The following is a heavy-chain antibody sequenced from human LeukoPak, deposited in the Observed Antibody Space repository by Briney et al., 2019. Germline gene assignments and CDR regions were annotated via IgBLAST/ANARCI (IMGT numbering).Heavy chain of an antibody. D-gene: IGHD5-24*01. V-gene: IGHV3-11*05. Sequence: GGSLRLSCAASGFTFSDYYMSWIRQAPGKGLEWVSYISSSSSYTNYADSVKGRFTISRDNAKNSLYLQMNSLRVEDTAVYYCARVRDAYNHPVVYFDYWGQGTLVTVSS. CDR1: GFTFSDYY. CDR3: ARVRDAYNHPVVYFDY. CDR2: ISSSSSYT. J-gene: IGHJ4*02.